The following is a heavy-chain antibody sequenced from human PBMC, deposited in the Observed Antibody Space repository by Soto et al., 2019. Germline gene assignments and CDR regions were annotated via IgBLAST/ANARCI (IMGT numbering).Heavy chain of an antibody. J-gene: IGHJ4*01. Sequence: PGGSLRLSCAASGFTFSNAWINWVRQAPGKGLEWVGRIKSKTDGGTTDYAAPVKGRFAISRDDSNNMVYLQMNSLKIEDTAVYYCTTESYSTIIIVRFDDWGHGSLVTVSS. D-gene: IGHD3-22*01. CDR2: IKSKTDGGTT. CDR1: GFTFSNAW. V-gene: IGHV3-15*07. CDR3: TTESYSTIIIVRFDD.